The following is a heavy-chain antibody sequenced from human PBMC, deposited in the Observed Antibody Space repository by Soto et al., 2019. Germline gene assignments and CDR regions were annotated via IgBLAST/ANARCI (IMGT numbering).Heavy chain of an antibody. D-gene: IGHD6-13*01. Sequence: EVQLLESGGGLVQPGGSLRLSCAASGFTFSSYAMSRVRQAPGKGLEWVSAISGSGGSTYYADSVKGRFTIYRDNSRNTLYLQMNSVRAEDTVVDYCAKGGGSWYCYYFDYLGQGTLVTVSS. CDR2: ISGSGGST. V-gene: IGHV3-23*01. CDR3: AKGGGSWYCYYFDY. CDR1: GFTFSSYA. J-gene: IGHJ4*02.